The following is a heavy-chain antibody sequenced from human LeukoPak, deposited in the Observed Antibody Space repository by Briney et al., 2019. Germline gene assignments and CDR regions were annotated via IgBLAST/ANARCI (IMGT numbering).Heavy chain of an antibody. CDR2: IYTSGST. Sequence: SETLSLTCTVSGGSISSYYWSWIRQPAGKGLEWIGRIYTSGSTNYNPSLKSRVNISVDTSKKQFSLKLNSVTAADTAVFYCARGVVWSGYYTPKVVIGFDYWGQGTLVTVSS. V-gene: IGHV4-4*07. J-gene: IGHJ4*02. D-gene: IGHD3-3*01. CDR1: GGSISSYY. CDR3: ARGVVWSGYYTPKVVIGFDY.